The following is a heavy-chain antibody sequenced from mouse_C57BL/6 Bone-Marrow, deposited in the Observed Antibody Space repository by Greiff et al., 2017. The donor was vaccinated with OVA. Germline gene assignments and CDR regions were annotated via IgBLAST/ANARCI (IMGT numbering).Heavy chain of an antibody. Sequence: EVKLVESGGGLVQPGGSLKLSCAASGFTFSDYYMYWVRQTPEKRLEWVAYISNGGGSTYYPDTVKGRFTISRDNAKNTLYLQMSRLKSEDTAMYYCARDYYGSSTPFDYWGQGTLVTVSA. J-gene: IGHJ3*01. V-gene: IGHV5-12*01. CDR3: ARDYYGSSTPFDY. CDR1: GFTFSDYY. CDR2: ISNGGGST. D-gene: IGHD1-1*01.